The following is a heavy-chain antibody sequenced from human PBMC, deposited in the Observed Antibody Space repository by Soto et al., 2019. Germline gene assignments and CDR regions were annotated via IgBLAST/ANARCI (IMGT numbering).Heavy chain of an antibody. V-gene: IGHV4-59*01. CDR1: GDSITSSY. Sequence: QVQLQQSGPGLMKPSETLSLTCTVSGDSITSSYWSWFRQPPGKGLEYIGSIFYTGIVSYNPSLKSRVTISMDTSKNQVSLNLSSVTAADTAVYYCAKGAGRDGYNTARGQGTLVTVSA. CDR3: AKGAGRDGYNTA. J-gene: IGHJ4*02. D-gene: IGHD5-12*01. CDR2: IFYTGIV.